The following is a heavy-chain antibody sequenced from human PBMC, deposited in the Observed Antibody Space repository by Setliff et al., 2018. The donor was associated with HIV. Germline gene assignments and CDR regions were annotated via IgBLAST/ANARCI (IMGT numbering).Heavy chain of an antibody. Sequence: SETLSLTCSVSGASISSDYWSWIRQPSGKGLEWIGHIFYSGSTNYNFSLKSRVTISIDTSKNQISLKLRSLTAADTAIYYCARDPRGLLSPVPRGYFDYWGQGALVTVSS. CDR3: ARDPRGLLSPVPRGYFDY. CDR2: IFYSGST. CDR1: GASISSDY. D-gene: IGHD3-22*01. J-gene: IGHJ4*02. V-gene: IGHV4-59*12.